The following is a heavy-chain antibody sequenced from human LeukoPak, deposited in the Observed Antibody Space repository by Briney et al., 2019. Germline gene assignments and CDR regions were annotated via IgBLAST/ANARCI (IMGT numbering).Heavy chain of an antibody. CDR3: ARGGWMRRFDY. Sequence: SETLSLTCAVHGGSFSGYYWSWIRQPPGKGLEWIGEINHSGSTNYNPSLKSRVTISVDTSKNQFSLKLSSVTAADTAVYYCARGGWMRRFDYWGQGTLVTVSS. V-gene: IGHV4-34*01. J-gene: IGHJ4*02. CDR2: INHSGST. CDR1: GGSFSGYY. D-gene: IGHD2-2*03.